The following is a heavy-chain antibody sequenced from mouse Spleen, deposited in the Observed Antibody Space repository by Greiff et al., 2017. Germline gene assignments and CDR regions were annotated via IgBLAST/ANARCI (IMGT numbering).Heavy chain of an antibody. CDR1: GYTFTSYW. CDR3: AKGAGSSYEFAY. J-gene: IGHJ3*01. Sequence: QVQLQQPGAELVKPGASVKLSCKASGYTFTSYWMQWVKQRPGQGLEWIGEIDPSDSYTNYNQKFKAKATLTVDTSSSTAYMQLSSLTSEDSAVYYCAKGAGSSYEFAYWGQGTLVTVSA. CDR2: IDPSDSYT. D-gene: IGHD1-1*01. V-gene: IGHV1-50*01.